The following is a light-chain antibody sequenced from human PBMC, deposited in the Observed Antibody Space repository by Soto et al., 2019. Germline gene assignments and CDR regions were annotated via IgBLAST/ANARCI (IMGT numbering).Light chain of an antibody. Sequence: EIVLTQSPGTLSLSPGERATLSCRASQSVGNNYLAWYQQKPGQPPRLLIYHASSRASGIPDRFSGSGSGAAFTLTISRLEPEDFAVYYCHQYANAPLTFGGGTKVEIK. J-gene: IGKJ4*01. CDR3: HQYANAPLT. CDR1: QSVGNNY. CDR2: HAS. V-gene: IGKV3-20*01.